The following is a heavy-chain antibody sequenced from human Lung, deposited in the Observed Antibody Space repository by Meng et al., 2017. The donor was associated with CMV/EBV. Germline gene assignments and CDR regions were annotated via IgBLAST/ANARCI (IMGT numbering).Heavy chain of an antibody. D-gene: IGHD3-10*01. V-gene: IGHV1-46*02. J-gene: IGHJ4*02. CDR3: AKSYYGSYESLDD. CDR1: GYNFNNYY. CDR2: SNARGGTT. Sequence: CKASGYNFNNYYMHWVRQAPGHGLEWMGISNARGGTTTYAQKFQGRVTMTGDTSTSTLYMELSSLRSEDTAVYYCAKSYYGSYESLDDWGQGTLVTVSS.